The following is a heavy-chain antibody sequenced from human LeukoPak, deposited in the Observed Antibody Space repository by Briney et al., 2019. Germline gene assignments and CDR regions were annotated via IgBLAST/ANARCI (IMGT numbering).Heavy chain of an antibody. CDR1: GFTFSSYS. D-gene: IGHD3-10*01. Sequence: PGGSLRLSCAASGFTFSSYSMNWVRQAPGKGLEWVSSISSSSSYIYYTDSVKGRFTISRDNTKNSLYLQMNSLRAEDTAVYYCARGPGPGSYHYFDYWGQGSLVTVSS. CDR3: ARGPGPGSYHYFDY. CDR2: ISSSSSYI. J-gene: IGHJ4*02. V-gene: IGHV3-21*01.